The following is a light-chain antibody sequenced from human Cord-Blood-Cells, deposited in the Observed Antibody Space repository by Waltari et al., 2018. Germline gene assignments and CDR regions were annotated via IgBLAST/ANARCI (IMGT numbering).Light chain of an antibody. CDR1: SSDVGGYNY. CDR2: DVR. CDR3: SSYTSSSTYV. J-gene: IGLJ1*01. Sequence: QSALTQPASVSGSPGQSITISCTGTSSDVGGYNYVSWYQKHPGKAPKLMIYDVRKRPSGVSNHFSGSQPGNTASLTISGLQAEDEADYYCSSYTSSSTYVFGTGTKVTVL. V-gene: IGLV2-14*01.